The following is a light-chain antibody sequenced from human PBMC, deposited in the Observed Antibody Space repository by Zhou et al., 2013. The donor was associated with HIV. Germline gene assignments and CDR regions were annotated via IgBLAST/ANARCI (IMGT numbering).Light chain of an antibody. CDR2: TAS. CDR3: QKYNSAPRT. V-gene: IGKV1-27*01. CDR1: QGIGYS. Sequence: DIQMTQSPSSLSASVGDRVTITCRASQGIGYSLAWYQQKPGKAPKLLIYTASILLSGVPSRFSGMGSGTDFSLTISSLQPEDVATYYCQKYNSAPRTFGQGTKVE. J-gene: IGKJ1*01.